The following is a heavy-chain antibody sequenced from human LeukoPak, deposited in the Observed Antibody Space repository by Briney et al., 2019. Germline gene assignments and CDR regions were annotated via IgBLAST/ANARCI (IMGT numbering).Heavy chain of an antibody. CDR1: GFTFGDYA. Sequence: GRSLRLSCTASGFTFGDYAMSWVRQAPGKGLEWVGFIRSKAYGETTEYAASVKGRFTISRDDSKSIAYLQMNSLKTEDTAVYYCTRDGSSGYYFYFDYWGQGTLVTVSS. CDR2: IRSKAYGETT. J-gene: IGHJ4*02. CDR3: TRDGSSGYYFYFDY. D-gene: IGHD3-22*01. V-gene: IGHV3-49*04.